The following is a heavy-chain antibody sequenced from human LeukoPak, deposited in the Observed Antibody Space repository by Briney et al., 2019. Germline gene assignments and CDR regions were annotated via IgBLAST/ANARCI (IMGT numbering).Heavy chain of an antibody. CDR2: ISWNSDSI. D-gene: IGHD5-18*01. CDR1: GFPFDDYA. Sequence: GRSLRLSCAVSGFPFDDYAMHWVRQAPGKGLEWVSGISWNSDSIGYADSVKGRFTNSRDNAKNSLYLQMNSLRVEDTAFYYCAKDISGWSYPRGPFDYWGQGTLVTVSS. J-gene: IGHJ4*02. V-gene: IGHV3-9*01. CDR3: AKDISGWSYPRGPFDY.